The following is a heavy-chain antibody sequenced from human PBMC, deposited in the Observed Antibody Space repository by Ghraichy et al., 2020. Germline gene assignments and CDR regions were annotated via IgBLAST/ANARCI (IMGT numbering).Heavy chain of an antibody. D-gene: IGHD3-10*01. V-gene: IGHV4-59*08. J-gene: IGHJ5*02. CDR3: ARVSYASGRLWLDP. Sequence: ESLNISCTVSGGSVSGYYWSWIRQSPGKELEWIGYIYYSGFTKYTPSLESRVNISLETPKNQFSLKLTSVTATDTAIYYCARVSYASGRLWLDPWGQGTLVTVSS. CDR1: GGSVSGYY. CDR2: IYYSGFT.